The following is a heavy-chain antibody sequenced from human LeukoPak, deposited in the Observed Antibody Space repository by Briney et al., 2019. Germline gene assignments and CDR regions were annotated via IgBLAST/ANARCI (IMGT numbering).Heavy chain of an antibody. CDR3: ANFKGKDGIKDHFDY. CDR1: GIAFDKNA. D-gene: IGHD5-24*01. J-gene: IGHJ4*02. CDR2: ISHSGGAA. V-gene: IGHV3-23*01. Sequence: GGSLRLSCAAFGIAFDKNAMSWVRQAPGKGLEWVSTISHSGGAAHYADSVKGRFTISRDNSKNTVSLQMSSLRVEDTAVYYCANFKGKDGIKDHFDYWGQGTLVTVSS.